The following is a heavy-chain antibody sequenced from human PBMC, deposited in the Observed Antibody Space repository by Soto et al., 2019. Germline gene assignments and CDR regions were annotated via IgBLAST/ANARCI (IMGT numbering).Heavy chain of an antibody. CDR1: GGSISSSSYY. J-gene: IGHJ6*02. V-gene: IGHV4-39*07. CDR2: IYYSGST. Sequence: SETMSLTCTVSGGSISSSSYYWDWIRQPPGKGLEWIGTIYYSGSTYYNPSLKSRVTISVDRSKNQFSLKLNSVTAADTAVYYCARVPDVWGQGTTVTVSS. CDR3: ARVPDV.